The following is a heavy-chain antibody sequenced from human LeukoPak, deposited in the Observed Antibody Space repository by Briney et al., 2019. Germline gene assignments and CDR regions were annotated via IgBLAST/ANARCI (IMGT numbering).Heavy chain of an antibody. J-gene: IGHJ4*02. CDR3: ARGVPSGVYYFDY. CDR1: GGSISSYY. D-gene: IGHD1-26*01. CDR2: IYYSGST. Sequence: SETLSLTCTVSGGSISSYYWSWIRQPPGKGLEWVGYIYYSGSTNYNPSLKSRVTISVDTSKNQFSLKLSSVTAADTAVYYCARGVPSGVYYFDYWGQGTLVTVSS. V-gene: IGHV4-59*01.